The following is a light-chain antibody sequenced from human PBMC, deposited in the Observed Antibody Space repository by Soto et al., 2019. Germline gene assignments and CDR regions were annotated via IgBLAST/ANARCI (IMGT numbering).Light chain of an antibody. CDR1: QSVSNNY. Sequence: IVLTQSPATLSLSPGERATLSCRASQSVSNNYLAWYQQKPGQAPRLLIYGASNRATGIPARFSGSGSGTDFILTICSLEPEDSGVYYCQQRNDWVTFGGGTKVDIK. CDR3: QQRNDWVT. J-gene: IGKJ4*01. V-gene: IGKV3-11*01. CDR2: GAS.